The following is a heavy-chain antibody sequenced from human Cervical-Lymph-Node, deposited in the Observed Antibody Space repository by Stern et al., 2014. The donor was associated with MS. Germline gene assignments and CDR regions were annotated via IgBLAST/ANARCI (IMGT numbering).Heavy chain of an antibody. CDR1: GYTFSSYY. J-gene: IGHJ4*02. CDR3: ASLYSGSHLGDY. D-gene: IGHD1-26*01. Sequence: QVQLVQSGAEVKKPGASVKVSCKASGYTFSSYYMHWVRQAPGQGLEWMGIINPSGGSTSYAQKFQGRVTMTRDTSTSTVYMELSSLRSEDTAVYYCASLYSGSHLGDYWGQGTLVTVSS. V-gene: IGHV1-46*01. CDR2: INPSGGST.